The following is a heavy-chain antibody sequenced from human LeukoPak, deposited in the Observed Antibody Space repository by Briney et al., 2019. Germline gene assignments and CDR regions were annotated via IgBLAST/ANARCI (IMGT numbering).Heavy chain of an antibody. J-gene: IGHJ4*02. CDR3: ARGPYRGTIFGVVIGPFDY. V-gene: IGHV1-8*01. CDR1: GYTFTSYD. D-gene: IGHD3-3*01. Sequence: ASVKVSCKASGYTFTSYDINWVRQATGQGLEWMGWMNPNSGNTGYARKFQGRVTMTRNTSISTAYMELSSLRSEDTAVYYCARGPYRGTIFGVVIGPFDYWGQGTLVTVSS. CDR2: MNPNSGNT.